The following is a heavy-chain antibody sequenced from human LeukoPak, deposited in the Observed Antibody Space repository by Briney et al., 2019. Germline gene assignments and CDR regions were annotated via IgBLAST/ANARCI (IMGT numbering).Heavy chain of an antibody. V-gene: IGHV3-33*01. J-gene: IGHJ3*01. CDR1: GVAFSSYA. CDR2: IWYDGSNK. D-gene: IGHD2-21*02. Sequence: GGSLRLSCAASGVAFSSYAMHWVRQAPGKGLEWVALIWYDGSNKYYADSVKGRFTISRDNSKNTVYLQMSSLRAEDTAMYYCARVPDCYGHDAFDVWGQGTMVTVSS. CDR3: ARVPDCYGHDAFDV.